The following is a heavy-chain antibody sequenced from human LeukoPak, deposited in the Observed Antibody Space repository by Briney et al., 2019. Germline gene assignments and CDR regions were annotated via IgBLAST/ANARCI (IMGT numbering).Heavy chain of an antibody. CDR1: GYTFTGYY. D-gene: IGHD3-22*01. CDR3: ARPSVGEYYDSSGYYYVDWFDP. V-gene: IGHV1-2*02. J-gene: IGHJ5*02. Sequence: GASVKVSCKASGYTFTGYYMHWVRQAPGQGLEWMGWINPNSGGTNYAQKFQGRVTMTRDTSISTAYMELSRLRSDDTAVYYCARPSVGEYYDSSGYYYVDWFDPWGQGTLVTVSS. CDR2: INPNSGGT.